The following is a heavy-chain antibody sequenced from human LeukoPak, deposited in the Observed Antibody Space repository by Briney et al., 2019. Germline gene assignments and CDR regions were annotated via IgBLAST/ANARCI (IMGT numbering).Heavy chain of an antibody. J-gene: IGHJ4*02. CDR3: ARDRPPVY. D-gene: IGHD6-6*01. V-gene: IGHV3-30-3*01. Sequence: GGSLRLSCAASGFTFSSYAMHWVRQAPGKGLEWVAVISYDGSNKYYADSVKGRFTISRDNSKNTLYLQMNSLRAEDTAVYYCARDRPPVYWGQGALVTVSS. CDR2: ISYDGSNK. CDR1: GFTFSSYA.